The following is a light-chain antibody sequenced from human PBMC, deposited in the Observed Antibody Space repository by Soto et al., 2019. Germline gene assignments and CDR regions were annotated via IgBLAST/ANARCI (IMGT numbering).Light chain of an antibody. Sequence: DIQMTQSPSSLSASVGDRVTITCRASQGIGNYLAWYQQKPGKVPKNLIYDASTLQSGVPSRFSGSGSGTDFTLTISSLQPEDVVTYHPQKYYTSHEKFGQGTRRDIK. V-gene: IGKV1-27*01. J-gene: IGKJ1*01. CDR3: QKYYTSHEK. CDR1: QGIGNY. CDR2: DAS.